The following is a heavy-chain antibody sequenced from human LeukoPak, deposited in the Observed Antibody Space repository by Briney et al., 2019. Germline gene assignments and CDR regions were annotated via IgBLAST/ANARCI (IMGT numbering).Heavy chain of an antibody. CDR3: AKMHYFGSGSPDY. CDR2: ISYDGSNT. D-gene: IGHD3-10*01. Sequence: QTGRSLRLSCAASGFTFSSYAMYWVRQAPGKGLEWVAVISYDGSNTYYADSVKGRFTISRDNSKNTLYLQLNSLRAEDTAVYYCAKMHYFGSGSPDYWGQGTLVTVSS. V-gene: IGHV3-30-3*02. CDR1: GFTFSSYA. J-gene: IGHJ4*02.